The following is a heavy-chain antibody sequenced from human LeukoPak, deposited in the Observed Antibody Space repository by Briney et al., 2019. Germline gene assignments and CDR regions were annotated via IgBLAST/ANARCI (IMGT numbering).Heavy chain of an antibody. CDR3: ARDGDYDFWSGYYGYYYYGMDV. CDR1: GFTFSSYG. D-gene: IGHD3-3*01. V-gene: IGHV3-33*01. CDR2: IWYDGSNK. Sequence: GGSLRLSCAASGFTFSSYGMHWVRQAPGKGLEWVAVIWYDGSNKYYAYSVKGRFTISRDNSKNTLYLQMNSLRAEDTAVYYCARDGDYDFWSGYYGYYYYGMDVWGQGTTVTVSS. J-gene: IGHJ6*02.